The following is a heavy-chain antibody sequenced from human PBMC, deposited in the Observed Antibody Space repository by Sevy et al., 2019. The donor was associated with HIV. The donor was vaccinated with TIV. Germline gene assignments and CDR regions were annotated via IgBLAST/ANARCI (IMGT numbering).Heavy chain of an antibody. Sequence: SETLSLTCTVSGGSISTYYWSWIRQPPGKGLQWIGYIYYTGKTNYNPSLQTPVTMSMDTSKNQFSLRLSSVTSADTAMYYCAGLSRNNVVVTGVRRDGFDVWGQGTMVTVSS. CDR2: IYYTGKT. J-gene: IGHJ3*01. CDR1: GGSISTYY. V-gene: IGHV4-59*01. CDR3: AGLSRNNVVVTGVRRDGFDV. D-gene: IGHD2-21*02.